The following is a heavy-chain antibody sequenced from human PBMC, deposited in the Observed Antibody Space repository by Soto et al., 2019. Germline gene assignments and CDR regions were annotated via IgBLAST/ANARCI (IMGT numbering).Heavy chain of an antibody. CDR1: GFTFSSYA. CDR3: AKVESSALSP. Sequence: EMQLLESGGGLVQPGGSLRLSCAASGFTFSSYAMGWVRQAPGKGLEWVSAISDTGGNTYYADSVKGRFTISRDNSKNTLYLQMNNRRAEDTAVYYCAKVESSALSPWGQGTLVTVSS. J-gene: IGHJ5*02. D-gene: IGHD3-22*01. CDR2: ISDTGGNT. V-gene: IGHV3-23*01.